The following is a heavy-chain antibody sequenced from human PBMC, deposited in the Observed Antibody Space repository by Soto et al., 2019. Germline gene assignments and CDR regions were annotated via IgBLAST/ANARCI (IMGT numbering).Heavy chain of an antibody. D-gene: IGHD3-3*01. CDR1: GFTVSSNY. Sequence: GGSLRLSCAASGFTVSSNYMSWVRQAPGKGLEWVSVIFTGGGAYYADSVKGRFTISRHSSENTVYLQMNSLTSDDTAVYYCARDPRPAYYDFWSGYPRVGGYYYGMDVWGQGTTVTVSS. CDR3: ARDPRPAYYDFWSGYPRVGGYYYGMDV. CDR2: IFTGGGA. V-gene: IGHV3-53*04. J-gene: IGHJ6*02.